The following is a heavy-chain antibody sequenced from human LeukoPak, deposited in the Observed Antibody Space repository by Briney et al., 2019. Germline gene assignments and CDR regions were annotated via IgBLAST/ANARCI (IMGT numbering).Heavy chain of an antibody. CDR3: ARHLDKSWEVPFDY. Sequence: SETLSLTCTVSGGSISSYYWSWIRQPPGKGLEWIGYIYYSGSTNYNPSLKSRVTISVDTSKNQFSLNLTSVTAVDAGIYYCARHLDKSWEVPFDYWGQGTLVTVSS. CDR1: GGSISSYY. J-gene: IGHJ4*02. V-gene: IGHV4-59*08. CDR2: IYYSGST. D-gene: IGHD3/OR15-3a*01.